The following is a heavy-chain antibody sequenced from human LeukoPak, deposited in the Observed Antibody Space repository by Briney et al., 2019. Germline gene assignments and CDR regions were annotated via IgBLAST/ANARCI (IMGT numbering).Heavy chain of an antibody. Sequence: SETLSLTCAVSGGAISGSLYYWSWIRQHPGKGLEWIGYIYHSGSTYYNPSLRSRVNISVYTSKNQFSMQLSSVTAADTAVYHCARVGRCSDGSCYGFDIWGQGTLVTVSS. CDR1: GGAISGSLYY. D-gene: IGHD2-15*01. J-gene: IGHJ4*02. V-gene: IGHV4-31*11. CDR2: IYHSGST. CDR3: ARVGRCSDGSCYGFDI.